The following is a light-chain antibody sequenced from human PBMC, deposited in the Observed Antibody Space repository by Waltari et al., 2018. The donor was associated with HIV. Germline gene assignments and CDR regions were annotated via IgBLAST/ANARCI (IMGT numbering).Light chain of an antibody. CDR1: QSLGSSY. V-gene: IGKV3-20*01. J-gene: IGKJ5*01. CDR3: QQFFGSPPIT. CDR2: GAS. Sequence: EIVLTQSPSTLSLSPGERATLSCRASQSLGSSYLAWYQQKPGQAPRLLIYGASSRATGIPDRFSGSGSGTDFTLTISRLEPEDFAVYYCQQFFGSPPITSGQGTRLEIK.